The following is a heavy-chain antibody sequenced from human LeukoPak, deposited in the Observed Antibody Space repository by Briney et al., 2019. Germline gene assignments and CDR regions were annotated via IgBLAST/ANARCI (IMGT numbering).Heavy chain of an antibody. V-gene: IGHV3-30*18. J-gene: IGHJ6*02. CDR2: ISYDGSNK. Sequence: GGSLRLSCAASGFTFSSYGMHWVRQAPGKGLEWVAVISYDGSNKYYADSVKGRFTISRDNSKNTLYLQMNSLRAEDTAVYYCAKDRLVVRGPRNYGMDVWGQGTTVTVSS. CDR1: GFTFSSYG. D-gene: IGHD3-10*01. CDR3: AKDRLVVRGPRNYGMDV.